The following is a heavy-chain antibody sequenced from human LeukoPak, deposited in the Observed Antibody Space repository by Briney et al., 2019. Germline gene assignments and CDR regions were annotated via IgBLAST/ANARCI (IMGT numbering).Heavy chain of an antibody. Sequence: GGFLRLSCAASGFTFSSYSMNWVRQAPGKGLEWVSSISSSSSYIYYADSVKGRFTISRDNAKNSLYLQMNSLRAEDTAVYYCARATTTVVTLPDYWGQGTLVTVSS. CDR1: GFTFSSYS. V-gene: IGHV3-21*01. J-gene: IGHJ4*02. D-gene: IGHD4-23*01. CDR2: ISSSSSYI. CDR3: ARATTTVVTLPDY.